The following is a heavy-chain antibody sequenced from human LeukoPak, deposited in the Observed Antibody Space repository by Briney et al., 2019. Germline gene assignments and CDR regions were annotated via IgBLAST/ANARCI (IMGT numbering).Heavy chain of an antibody. D-gene: IGHD4-17*01. CDR2: IWYDGSNK. Sequence: GRSLRLSCAASGFTFSNYGMHWVRQAPGKGLEWVAVIWYDGSNKYYGDSVKGRFTISRDNSKNTLYLQMNSLRAEDTAVYYCARDGQDYGDYSWYFDYWGQGTLVTVSS. CDR3: ARDGQDYGDYSWYFDY. J-gene: IGHJ4*02. V-gene: IGHV3-33*01. CDR1: GFTFSNYG.